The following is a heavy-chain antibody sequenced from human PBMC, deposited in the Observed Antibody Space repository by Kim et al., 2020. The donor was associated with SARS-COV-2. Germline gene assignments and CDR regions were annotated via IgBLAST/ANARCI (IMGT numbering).Heavy chain of an antibody. V-gene: IGHV4-31*02. Sequence: YYNPSLKSRVTISVDTSKNQFSLKLSSVTAADTAVYYCARSTVTNNWFDPWGQGTLVTVSS. J-gene: IGHJ5*02. CDR3: ARSTVTNNWFDP. D-gene: IGHD4-17*01.